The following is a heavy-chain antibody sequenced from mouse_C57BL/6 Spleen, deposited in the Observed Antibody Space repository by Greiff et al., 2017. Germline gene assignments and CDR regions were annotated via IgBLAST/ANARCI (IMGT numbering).Heavy chain of an antibody. D-gene: IGHD1-1*01. V-gene: IGHV1-42*01. Sequence: VQLQQSGPELVKPGASVKISCKASGYSFTGYYMNWVKQSPEKSLEWIGEINPSTGGTTYNQKFKAKATLTGDKSSSTAYMQLKSLTSEDSAVYYCARGTTVVASDYWGQGTTLTVSS. J-gene: IGHJ2*01. CDR1: GYSFTGYY. CDR2: INPSTGGT. CDR3: ARGTTVVASDY.